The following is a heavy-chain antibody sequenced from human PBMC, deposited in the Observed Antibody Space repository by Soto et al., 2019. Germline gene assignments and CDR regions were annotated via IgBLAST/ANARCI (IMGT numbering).Heavy chain of an antibody. J-gene: IGHJ4*02. Sequence: QVQLVESGGGVVQPGRSLRLSCAASGFTFSSYGMHWVRQAPGKGLEWVAVISYDGSNKYYADSVKGRFTISRDNSKNTLYLQMDSLRAEDTAVYCCAKESGSSSGGYYFDYWGQRTLVTVSS. D-gene: IGHD6-6*01. CDR3: AKESGSSSGGYYFDY. CDR1: GFTFSSYG. V-gene: IGHV3-30*18. CDR2: ISYDGSNK.